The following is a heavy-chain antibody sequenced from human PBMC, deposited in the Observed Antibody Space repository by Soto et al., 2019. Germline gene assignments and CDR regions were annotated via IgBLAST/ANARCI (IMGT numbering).Heavy chain of an antibody. Sequence: PSETLSLTCAVYGGSFSGYYWSWIRQPPGKGLEWIGEINHSGSTNYNPSLKSRVTISVDTSKNQFSLKLSSVTAADTAVYYCASNAYSSGWYGMDVWGQGXTVTVSS. CDR1: GGSFSGYY. V-gene: IGHV4-34*01. D-gene: IGHD6-19*01. CDR3: ASNAYSSGWYGMDV. CDR2: INHSGST. J-gene: IGHJ6*02.